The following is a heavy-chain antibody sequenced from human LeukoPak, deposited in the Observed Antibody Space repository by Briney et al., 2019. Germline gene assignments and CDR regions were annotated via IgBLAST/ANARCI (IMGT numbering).Heavy chain of an antibody. V-gene: IGHV3-30-3*01. CDR1: GFTFSSYA. CDR3: ARDRGSTSAALFDY. D-gene: IGHD2-2*01. CDR2: ISYDGSNK. Sequence: GASLRLSCAASGFTFSSYAMQWLRQAPGKGREWVAIISYDGSNKYYADSVKVRFTISRDNSKNTLYLKINSLKDEDTAVYYCARDRGSTSAALFDYWGQGTLVTVSS. J-gene: IGHJ4*02.